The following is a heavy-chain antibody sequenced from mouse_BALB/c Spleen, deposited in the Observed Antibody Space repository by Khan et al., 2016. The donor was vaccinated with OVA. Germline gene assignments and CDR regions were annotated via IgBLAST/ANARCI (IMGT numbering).Heavy chain of an antibody. D-gene: IGHD2-3*01. V-gene: IGHV1S137*01. CDR1: GYTFTDYA. CDR2: ISTYSGNT. J-gene: IGHJ2*01. CDR3: ARPAYDGCFDY. Sequence: QVQLKEPGPELVRPGVSVKISCKGSGYTFTDYAMYWVKQSHAKSLEWIGLISTYSGNTNYNQKFKGKATMTVDKSSSTAYMVLDRLTSEDSAIYYCARPAYDGCFDYWGQGTALTVSS.